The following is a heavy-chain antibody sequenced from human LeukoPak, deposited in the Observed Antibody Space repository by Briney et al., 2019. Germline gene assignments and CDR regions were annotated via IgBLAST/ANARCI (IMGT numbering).Heavy chain of an antibody. D-gene: IGHD3-10*01. CDR3: AKEADYHGELLYYYFDY. CDR2: ISWNSGLI. Sequence: SLRLSCATSGFTFDDYAMHWVRQAPGKGLEWVSGISWNSGLIGYADSVKGRFTISRDNAKNSLYLQMNSLRAEDTALYYCAKEADYHGELLYYYFDYWGQGTLVTVSS. CDR1: GFTFDDYA. J-gene: IGHJ4*02. V-gene: IGHV3-9*01.